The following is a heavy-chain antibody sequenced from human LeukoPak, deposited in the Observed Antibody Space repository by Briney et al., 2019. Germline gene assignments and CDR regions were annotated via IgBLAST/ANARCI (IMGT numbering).Heavy chain of an antibody. Sequence: PSETLSLTCAVYGGSFSGYYWSWIRQPPGKGLEWIGEINHSGSTNYNPTLKSRVTISVDTSKNQFSLKLSSVTAADTAVYYCARGYCSGGSCYSLYDYWGQGTLVTVSS. J-gene: IGHJ4*02. V-gene: IGHV4-34*01. CDR2: INHSGST. CDR1: GGSFSGYY. CDR3: ARGYCSGGSCYSLYDY. D-gene: IGHD2-15*01.